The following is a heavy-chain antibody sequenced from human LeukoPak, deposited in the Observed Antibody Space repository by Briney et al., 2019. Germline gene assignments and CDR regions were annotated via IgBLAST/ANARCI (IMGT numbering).Heavy chain of an antibody. J-gene: IGHJ4*02. V-gene: IGHV4-61*09. CDR3: TKGRGI. CDR1: GGSISSGSYD. D-gene: IGHD3-10*01. CDR2: VYTSGTS. Sequence: SETLSLTCTVSGGSISSGSYDWYWIRQPAGKGLEWIGHVYTSGTSNYNPSLRSRVTISVDTSKNQFSLKLTSVTAADTAVYYCTKGRGIWGQGTLVTVSS.